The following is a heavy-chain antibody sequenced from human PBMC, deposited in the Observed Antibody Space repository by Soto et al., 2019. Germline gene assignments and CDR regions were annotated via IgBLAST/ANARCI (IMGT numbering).Heavy chain of an antibody. J-gene: IGHJ6*02. CDR1: GGSFSGYY. CDR2: INHSGST. CDR3: ARLGGYCSSTSCYGYYGMDV. Sequence: PSETLSLTCAVYGGSFSGYYWSWIRQSPGKGLEWIGEINHSGSTNYNPSLKSRVTISIDTSKNQFSLKLSSVTAADTAVYYCARLGGYCSSTSCYGYYGMDVWGQGTTVTVSS. V-gene: IGHV4-34*01. D-gene: IGHD2-2*01.